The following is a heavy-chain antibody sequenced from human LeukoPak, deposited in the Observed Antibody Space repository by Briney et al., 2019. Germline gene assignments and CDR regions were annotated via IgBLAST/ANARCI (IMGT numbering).Heavy chain of an antibody. Sequence: PSETLSLTCTVSGGSISSYYWSWIRQPAGKGLEWIGRIYTSGSTNYNPSLKSRVTMSVDTSKNQFSLKLSSVTAADTAVYYCARSLSSSWNDYYYMDVWGKGTTVTVSS. CDR2: IYTSGST. CDR3: ARSLSSSWNDYYYMDV. CDR1: GGSISSYY. V-gene: IGHV4-4*07. D-gene: IGHD6-13*01. J-gene: IGHJ6*03.